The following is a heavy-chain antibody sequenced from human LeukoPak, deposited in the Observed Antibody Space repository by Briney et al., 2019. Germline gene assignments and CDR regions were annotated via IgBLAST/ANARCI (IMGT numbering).Heavy chain of an antibody. V-gene: IGHV4-34*01. CDR3: ARGTAYCGGDCYRRPFDY. D-gene: IGHD2-21*02. Sequence: KSSETLSLTCAVYGGSFSGYYWSWIRQPPGKGLEWIGEINHSGSTNYNPSLKSRVTISVDTSKNQFSLKLSSVTAADTAVYYCARGTAYCGGDCYRRPFDYWGQGTLATVSS. CDR1: GGSFSGYY. J-gene: IGHJ4*02. CDR2: INHSGST.